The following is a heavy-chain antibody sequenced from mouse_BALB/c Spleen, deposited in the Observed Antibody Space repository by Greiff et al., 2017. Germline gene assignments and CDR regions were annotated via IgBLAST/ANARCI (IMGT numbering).Heavy chain of an antibody. CDR1: GYTFTSYY. Sequence: VKLMESGAELVKPGASVKLSCKASGYTFTSYYMYWVKQRPGQGLEWIGEINPSNGGTNFNEKFKSKATLTVDKSSSTAYMQLSSLTSEDSAVYYCTRRDYRYPFYAMDYWGQGTSVTVSS. D-gene: IGHD2-14*01. CDR2: INPSNGGT. V-gene: IGHV1S81*02. CDR3: TRRDYRYPFYAMDY. J-gene: IGHJ4*01.